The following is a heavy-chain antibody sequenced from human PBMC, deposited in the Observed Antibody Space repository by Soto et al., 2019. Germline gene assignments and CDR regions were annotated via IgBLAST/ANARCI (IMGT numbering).Heavy chain of an antibody. CDR1: GFTFSSYG. CDR3: AKGALTEARPNWFDP. CDR2: ISYDGSNK. Sequence: VGSLRLSCAASGFTFSSYGMHWVRQAPGKGLEWVAVISYDGSNKYYADSVKGRFTISRDNSKNTLYLQMNSLRAEDTAVYYCAKGALTEARPNWFDPCGQRTLVTVSS. V-gene: IGHV3-30*18. J-gene: IGHJ5*02. D-gene: IGHD6-6*01.